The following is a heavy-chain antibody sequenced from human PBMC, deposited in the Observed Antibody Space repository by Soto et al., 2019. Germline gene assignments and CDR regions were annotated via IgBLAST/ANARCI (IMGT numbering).Heavy chain of an antibody. D-gene: IGHD6-13*01. CDR1: GGNFTSYA. CDR2: IVPLFGTT. CDR3: AKASVSSWYNWLNP. J-gene: IGHJ5*02. V-gene: IGHV1-69*01. Sequence: QVQLVQSGAEVKKPGSSVKVSCKASGGNFTSYAISWVRQAPGQGLEFMGGIVPLFGTTNYEHKFLGRVTVTADESTSTVYMVMSSLRSEDTAVYYCAKASVSSWYNWLNPWGQGTLVTVPT.